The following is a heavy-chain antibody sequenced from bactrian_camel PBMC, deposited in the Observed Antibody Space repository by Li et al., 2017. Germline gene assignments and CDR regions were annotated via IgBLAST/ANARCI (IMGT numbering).Heavy chain of an antibody. CDR1: GFAFGNFA. CDR3: SVDPPYFRRSPEPGGAYCSNRRLGYSY. J-gene: IGHJ4*01. D-gene: IGHD5*01. Sequence: VQLVESGGGLVEPGGSLRLSCTTSGFAFGNFALAWFRQAPGKEREGVAAIYLGRGNTHYSESVKGRFTVFRDAANETVYLEMNRVKPEDASMYYCSVDPPYFRRSPEPGGAYCSNRRLGYSYWSQPTQVTVS. V-gene: IGHV3S40*01. CDR2: IYLGRGNT.